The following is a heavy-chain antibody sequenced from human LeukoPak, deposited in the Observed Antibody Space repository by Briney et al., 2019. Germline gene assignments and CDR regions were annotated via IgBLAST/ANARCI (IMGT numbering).Heavy chain of an antibody. D-gene: IGHD6-6*01. V-gene: IGHV3-33*06. CDR3: AKDGKSIAARYYYYYMDV. CDR2: IWYDGSNK. CDR1: GLSLTTHG. J-gene: IGHJ6*03. Sequence: GKSLRLSCAASGLSLTTHGMHWVRQAPGKGLEWVAVIWYDGSNKYYADSVKGRFTISRDNSKNTLYLQMNSLRAEDTAVYYCAKDGKSIAARYYYYYMDVWAKGPRSPSP.